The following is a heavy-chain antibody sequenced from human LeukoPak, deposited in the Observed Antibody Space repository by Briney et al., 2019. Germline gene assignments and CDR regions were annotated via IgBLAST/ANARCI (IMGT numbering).Heavy chain of an antibody. V-gene: IGHV1-2*06. CDR3: ATAGLSYTGYDDNWFDP. J-gene: IGHJ5*02. CDR2: INPNSGGT. D-gene: IGHD5-12*01. Sequence: ASVKVSCKASGYTFTGYYMHWVRQAPGQGLEWMGRINPNSGGTNYAQKFQGRVTMTRDTSISTAYMELSRLRSDDTAVYYCATAGLSYTGYDDNWFDPWGQGTLVTVSS. CDR1: GYTFTGYY.